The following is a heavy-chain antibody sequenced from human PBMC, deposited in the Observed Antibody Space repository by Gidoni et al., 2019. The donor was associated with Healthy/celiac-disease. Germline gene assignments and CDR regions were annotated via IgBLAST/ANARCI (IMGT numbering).Heavy chain of an antibody. CDR1: GFTVSRHV. CDR2: IWYDGSNK. CDR3: ARETGGVRGVIKTYYFDY. V-gene: IGHV3-33*01. J-gene: IGHJ4*02. Sequence: QVQLVESGGGVVQPGRSLGLSCAASGFTVSRHVMHWVRQAPGKGLGWVAVIWYDGSNKYYADSVKGRFTISRDNSKNTLYLQMNSLRAEDTAVYYCARETGGVRGVIKTYYFDYWGQGTLVTVSS. D-gene: IGHD3-10*01.